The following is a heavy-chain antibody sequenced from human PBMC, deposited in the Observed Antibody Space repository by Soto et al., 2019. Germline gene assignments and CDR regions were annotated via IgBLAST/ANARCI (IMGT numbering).Heavy chain of an antibody. Sequence: QVQLVQSGAEVKKPGASVKVSCKASGYTFTSYDINWVRQATGQGLESMGWMNPNSGNTGYAQKFQGRVTMTRNTSISTAYMELSSLRSEDTAVYYCASKYSSSWYPKYYYYGMDVWGQGTTVTVSS. D-gene: IGHD6-13*01. CDR2: MNPNSGNT. CDR3: ASKYSSSWYPKYYYYGMDV. CDR1: GYTFTSYD. J-gene: IGHJ6*02. V-gene: IGHV1-8*01.